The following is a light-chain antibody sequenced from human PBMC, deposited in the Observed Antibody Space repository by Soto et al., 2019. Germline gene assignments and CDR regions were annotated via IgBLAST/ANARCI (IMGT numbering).Light chain of an antibody. J-gene: IGLJ3*02. CDR2: DGT. CDR3: CSHAASDTLV. V-gene: IGLV2-23*01. CDR1: STDVGSSKF. Sequence: QSALTQPASVSGSPGQSLTLSCTGSSTDVGSSKFVSWYQLHPGKAPTLMIYDGTKRPSGTSNRFSGSYSGNTASLTISGLQTEDEADYYCCSHAASDTLVVGGGTKLAVL.